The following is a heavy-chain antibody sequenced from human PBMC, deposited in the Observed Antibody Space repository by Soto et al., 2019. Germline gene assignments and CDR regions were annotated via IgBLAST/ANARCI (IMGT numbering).Heavy chain of an antibody. CDR1: GASISNYY. CDR2: NSYSGYP. V-gene: IGHV4-59*08. D-gene: IGHD2-21*01. CDR3: ARHYSTDPFGY. Sequence: SLTCTVSGASISNYYWSWIQQPPGKELERIGHNSYSGYPDYNPSLNGRVTISAGTSNNQFSLKLTSVTAADPAVYYCARHYSTDPFGYWGQGALVTVAS. J-gene: IGHJ4*02.